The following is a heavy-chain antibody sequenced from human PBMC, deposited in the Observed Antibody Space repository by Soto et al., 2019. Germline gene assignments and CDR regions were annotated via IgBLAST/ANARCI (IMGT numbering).Heavy chain of an antibody. CDR1: GFTFSSYD. J-gene: IGHJ6*02. V-gene: IGHV3-13*01. CDR2: IGTAGDT. D-gene: IGHD4-4*01. CDR3: ARGDYSNYAAGLYYYYYGMDV. Sequence: GGSLRLSCAASGFTFSSYDMHWVRQATGKGLEWVSAIGTAGDTYYPGSVKGRFTISRENAKNSLYLQMNSLRAEDTAVYYCARGDYSNYAAGLYYYYYGMDVWGQGTTVTVSS.